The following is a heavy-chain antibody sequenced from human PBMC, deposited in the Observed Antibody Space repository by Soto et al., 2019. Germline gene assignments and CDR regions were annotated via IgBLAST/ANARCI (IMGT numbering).Heavy chain of an antibody. CDR3: ARTSAAGKYYYGMDV. D-gene: IGHD6-13*01. CDR1: GASSSNYY. Sequence: SETQSLTCAFYGASSSNYYVSWIRQSPGKGLEWIGEINQSGITNYNPSLKSRVTISIDTSKSQFSLRLSSVTAADSTVYYCARTSAAGKYYYGMDVWGQGTTVTVSS. CDR2: INQSGIT. V-gene: IGHV4-34*01. J-gene: IGHJ6*02.